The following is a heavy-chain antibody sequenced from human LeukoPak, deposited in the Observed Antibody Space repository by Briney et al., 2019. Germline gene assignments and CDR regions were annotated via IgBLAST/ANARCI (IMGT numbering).Heavy chain of an antibody. CDR1: GYTFTGYY. CDR2: IKPNSGDT. Sequence: ASVKVSCKASGYTFTGYYIHWVRQAPGQGLEWMGWIKPNSGDTNYAQKFQGRVTMTRDTSISTVYMELSRLRFDDTAVYYCARAGYYYYMDVWGKGTTVTVSS. CDR3: ARAGYYYYMDV. V-gene: IGHV1-2*02. J-gene: IGHJ6*03.